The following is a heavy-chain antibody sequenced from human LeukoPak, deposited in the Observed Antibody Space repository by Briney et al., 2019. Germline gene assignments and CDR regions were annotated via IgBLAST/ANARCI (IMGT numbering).Heavy chain of an antibody. CDR3: AKFWSYSSSPVDPTGFDY. CDR1: GFTFSSYG. V-gene: IGHV3-30*18. CDR2: ISYDGSNK. J-gene: IGHJ4*02. Sequence: PGGSLRLSCAASGFTFSSYGMHWVRQAPGKGLEWVAVISYDGSNKYYADSAKGRFTISRDNSKNTLYLQMNSLRAEDTAVYYCAKFWSYSSSPVDPTGFDYWGQGTLVTVSS. D-gene: IGHD6-6*01.